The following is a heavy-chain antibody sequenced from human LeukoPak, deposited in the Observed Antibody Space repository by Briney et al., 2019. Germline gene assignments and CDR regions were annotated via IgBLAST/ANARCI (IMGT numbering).Heavy chain of an antibody. Sequence: GGSLRLSCVVSGFTFSSHWMSWVRQAPGKGLVWVANIKEDGSEKYYVDSVKGRFTISRDNAKKSLYLQMDSLRAEDTAVYYCATHGYSELRYFDWSTNEWGQGTLVTVSS. CDR2: IKEDGSEK. CDR1: GFTFSSHW. V-gene: IGHV3-7*01. D-gene: IGHD3-9*01. J-gene: IGHJ4*02. CDR3: ATHGYSELRYFDWSTNE.